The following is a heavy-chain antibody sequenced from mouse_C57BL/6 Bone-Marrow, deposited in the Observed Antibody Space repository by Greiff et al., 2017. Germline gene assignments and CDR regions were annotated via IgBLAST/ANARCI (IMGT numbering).Heavy chain of an antibody. CDR3: ARHHYYGSWFAY. CDR1: GFTFSSYG. V-gene: IGHV5-6*02. D-gene: IGHD1-1*01. J-gene: IGHJ3*01. Sequence: DVKLVESGGDLVKPGGSLKLSCAASGFTFSSYGMSWVRQTPDKRLEWVATISSGGSYTYYPDSVKGRFTISRDNAKNTLYLQMSSLKSEDTAMYYCARHHYYGSWFAYWGQGTLVTVSA. CDR2: ISSGGSYT.